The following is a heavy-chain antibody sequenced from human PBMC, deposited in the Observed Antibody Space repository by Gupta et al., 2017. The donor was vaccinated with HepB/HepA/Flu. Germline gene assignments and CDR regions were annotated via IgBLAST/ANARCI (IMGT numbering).Heavy chain of an antibody. CDR2: ISWNGGSR. J-gene: IGHJ3*02. CDR1: GFTFDDYG. D-gene: IGHD4-17*01. Sequence: EVQLVESGGGVVRPGGSLSLSCAASGFTFDDYGLSWVGQAPGKGLEWVSGISWNGGSRGYANSVKGRFTISRDKAKNSLYLQMNSLRAEDTALYHCARDQYGVTTSAFDIWGQGTMVTVSS. V-gene: IGHV3-20*01. CDR3: ARDQYGVTTSAFDI.